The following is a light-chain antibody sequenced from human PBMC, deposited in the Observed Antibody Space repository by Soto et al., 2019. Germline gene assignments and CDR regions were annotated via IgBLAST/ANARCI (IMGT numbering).Light chain of an antibody. CDR3: ATWDDSLTTFYV. V-gene: IGLV1-44*01. CDR1: SSNSGSST. CDR2: SNN. J-gene: IGLJ1*01. Sequence: QSVLTQPPSASGTPGQRGTICCPGSSSNSGSSTVNWYQQLPGTAPTLRLYSNNQRPSGGPDRCTGAKCGTSASLGISVHPSEDDADYYCATWDDSLTTFYVFRTGTTVTVL.